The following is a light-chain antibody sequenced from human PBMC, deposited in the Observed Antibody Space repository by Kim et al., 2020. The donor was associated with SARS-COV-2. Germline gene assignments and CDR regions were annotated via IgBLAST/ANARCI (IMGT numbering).Light chain of an antibody. J-gene: IGLJ2*01. CDR1: TRDVAGYDY. CDR3: CSYAGSYTLL. CDR2: DVT. Sequence: GQSVTISCTGTTRDVAGYDYVYWLQQHPGKAPKLIIYDVTKRPSGVPDRFSGSKSGNTDSLTISRLQAEDEAAYYCCSYAGSYTLLFGGGTQLTVL. V-gene: IGLV2-11*01.